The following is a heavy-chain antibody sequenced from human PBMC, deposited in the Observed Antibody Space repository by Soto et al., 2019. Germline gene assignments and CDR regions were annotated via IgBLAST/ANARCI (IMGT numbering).Heavy chain of an antibody. CDR3: SADRPDIGVGWWV. V-gene: IGHV1-58*02. CDR2: IVVASGQT. D-gene: IGHD2-15*01. Sequence: GASVKVSCKASGSGFISSGIQWVRQAHGQRLEWIGWIVVASGQTNYAQNFRGRVDITRDTSTATAYIELTGLTSEDTAVYFCSADRPDIGVGWWVWGQGTTVTVSS. J-gene: IGHJ6*02. CDR1: GSGFISSG.